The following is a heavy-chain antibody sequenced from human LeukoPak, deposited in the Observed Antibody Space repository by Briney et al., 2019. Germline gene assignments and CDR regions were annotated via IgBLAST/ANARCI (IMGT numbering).Heavy chain of an antibody. D-gene: IGHD2-15*01. Sequence: ASVKVSCKASGYTFTGYYMHWVRQAPGQGLEWMGWINPNSGGTNYAQKFQGRVTMTRDTSISTAYMELSRLRSDDTAVYYCPRDPQDIVVVVAAREAGWFDPWGQGTLVTVSS. V-gene: IGHV1-2*02. CDR2: INPNSGGT. CDR3: PRDPQDIVVVVAAREAGWFDP. J-gene: IGHJ5*02. CDR1: GYTFTGYY.